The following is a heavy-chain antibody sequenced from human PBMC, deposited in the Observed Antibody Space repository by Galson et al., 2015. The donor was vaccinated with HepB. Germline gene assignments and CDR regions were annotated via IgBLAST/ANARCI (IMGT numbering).Heavy chain of an antibody. J-gene: IGHJ6*02. CDR3: ARDGYIRNYYGSGSSPNVYYYGMDV. V-gene: IGHV1-18*04. CDR2: ISAYNGNT. CDR1: GYTFTSYG. Sequence: SVKVSCKASGYTFTSYGISWVRQAPGQGLEWMGWISAYNGNTNYAQKLQGRVTMTTDTSTSTAYMELRSLRSDDTAVYYCARDGYIRNYYGSGSSPNVYYYGMDVWGQGTTVTVSS. D-gene: IGHD3-10*01.